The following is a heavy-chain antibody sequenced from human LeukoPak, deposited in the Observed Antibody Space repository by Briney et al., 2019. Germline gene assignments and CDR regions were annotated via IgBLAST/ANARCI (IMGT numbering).Heavy chain of an antibody. CDR3: ASLPTIFGVVPWFDP. CDR2: ISSSSSYI. J-gene: IGHJ5*02. Sequence: GGSLRLSCAGSRFTFSSYSMNWVRQAPGKGLEWVSSISSSSSYIYYADSVKGRFTISRDNAKNSLYLQMNSLRAEDTAVYYCASLPTIFGVVPWFDPWGQGTLVTVSS. D-gene: IGHD3-3*01. CDR1: RFTFSSYS. V-gene: IGHV3-21*01.